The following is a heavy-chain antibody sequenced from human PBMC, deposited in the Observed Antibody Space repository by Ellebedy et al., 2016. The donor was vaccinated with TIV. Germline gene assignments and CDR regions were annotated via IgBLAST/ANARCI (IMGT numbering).Heavy chain of an antibody. CDR1: GGSIRSSTYY. V-gene: IGHV4-39*01. CDR3: GRHLLRGFDH. CDR2: INYSGNT. Sequence: MPSETLSLTCSVSGGSIRSSTYYWGWIRQPPGEGLEWIGSINYSGNTYYNPSLKSRVTTSVDTSKNQFSLNLTSVTAADTALYYCGRHLLRGFDHWGQGTLVTVSS. J-gene: IGHJ5*02.